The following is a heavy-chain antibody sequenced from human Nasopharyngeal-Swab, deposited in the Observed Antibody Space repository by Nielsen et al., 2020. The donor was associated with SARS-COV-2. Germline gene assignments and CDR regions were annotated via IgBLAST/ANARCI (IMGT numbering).Heavy chain of an antibody. V-gene: IGHV3-33*01. Sequence: GGSLRLSCAASGFTFINYGMHWVRQAPGKGLEWVAIIWYDGRNKYYADSVKGRFSISRDNSKNQLYLQMSSLRAEDTAVYYCAREADLRFDYWGQGTLVTVSS. D-gene: IGHD3-3*01. CDR2: IWYDGRNK. CDR3: AREADLRFDY. J-gene: IGHJ4*02. CDR1: GFTFINYG.